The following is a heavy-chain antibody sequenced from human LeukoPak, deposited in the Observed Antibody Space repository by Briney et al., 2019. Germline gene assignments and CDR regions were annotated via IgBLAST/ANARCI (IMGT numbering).Heavy chain of an antibody. CDR3: ARVAGGVWYERKYYFDY. CDR2: ISSSSSYI. V-gene: IGHV3-21*01. Sequence: GGSLRLSCAASGFTFSSYSMNWVRQAPGKGLEWVSSISSSSSYIYYADSVKGRFTISRDNAKNSLYLQMNSLRAEDTAVYYCARVAGGVWYERKYYFDYWGQGTLVTVSS. D-gene: IGHD2-15*01. J-gene: IGHJ4*02. CDR1: GFTFSSYS.